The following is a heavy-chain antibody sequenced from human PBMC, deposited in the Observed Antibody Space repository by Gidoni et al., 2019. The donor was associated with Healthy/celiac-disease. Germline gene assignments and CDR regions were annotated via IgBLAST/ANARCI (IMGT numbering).Heavy chain of an antibody. CDR2: ISSSSSAI. D-gene: IGHD1-26*01. CDR1: GFTFSSYS. J-gene: IGHJ4*02. Sequence: EVQLVESGGGLVQPGGSLRPSCAASGFTFSSYSMSWVRQAPGKGLEWVSDISSSSSAIYYADSVRGRFTISRDNAKNSLYLQMNSLRDEDTAVYYCARGVGTYDYWGQGTLVTVSS. V-gene: IGHV3-48*02. CDR3: ARGVGTYDY.